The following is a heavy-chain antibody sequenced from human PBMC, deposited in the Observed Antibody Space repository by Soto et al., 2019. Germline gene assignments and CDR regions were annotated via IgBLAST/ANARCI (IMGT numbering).Heavy chain of an antibody. CDR3: ARDILNYYDSSGYFDY. D-gene: IGHD3-22*01. J-gene: IGHJ4*02. Sequence: ASVKVSCKASGYTFTSYYMHSVRRAPGQGLEWMGIINPSGGSTSYAQKFQGRVTMTRDTSTSTVYMELSSLRSEDTAVYYCARDILNYYDSSGYFDYWGQRTLVTVSS. V-gene: IGHV1-46*01. CDR2: INPSGGST. CDR1: GYTFTSYY.